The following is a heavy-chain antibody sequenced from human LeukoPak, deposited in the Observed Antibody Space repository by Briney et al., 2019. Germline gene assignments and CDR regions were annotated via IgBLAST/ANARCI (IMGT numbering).Heavy chain of an antibody. J-gene: IGHJ4*02. CDR2: IIPILGIA. CDR3: ARDMGEPANY. CDR1: GGTFSSSA. V-gene: IGHV1-69*04. D-gene: IGHD3-16*01. Sequence: SVKVSCKASGGTFSSSAISWVRQAPGQGLEWMGRIIPILGIANYAQKFQGRVTITADKSTSTAYMELSSLRSEDTAVYYCARDMGEPANYWGQGTLVTVSS.